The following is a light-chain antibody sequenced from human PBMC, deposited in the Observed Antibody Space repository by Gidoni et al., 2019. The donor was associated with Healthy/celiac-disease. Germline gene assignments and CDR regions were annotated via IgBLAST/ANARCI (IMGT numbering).Light chain of an antibody. J-gene: IGKJ2*01. Sequence: EIVMPQSPVTLSVSPGERATLSCRASQSVSSNLAWYQQKSGQAPRLLIYGASTRATGIPARFSGSGSGTEFTLTISSLQSEDFAVYYCQQYNNWPPMYTFXEXTKLXI. CDR1: QSVSSN. CDR3: QQYNNWPPMYT. V-gene: IGKV3-15*01. CDR2: GAS.